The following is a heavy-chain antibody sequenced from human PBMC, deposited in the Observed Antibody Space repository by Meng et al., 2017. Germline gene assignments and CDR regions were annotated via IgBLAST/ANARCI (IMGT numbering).Heavy chain of an antibody. D-gene: IGHD3-22*01. Sequence: ASVKVSCKASGYTFTSYGISWVRQAPGQGLEWMGWISAYNGNTNYAQKLQGRVTMTTDTSTSTAYMELRSLRSDDTAVYYCARDRAPYDGGAFDIWAKGQWSPSPQ. CDR1: GYTFTSYG. J-gene: IGHJ3*02. CDR3: ARDRAPYDGGAFDI. V-gene: IGHV1-18*01. CDR2: ISAYNGNT.